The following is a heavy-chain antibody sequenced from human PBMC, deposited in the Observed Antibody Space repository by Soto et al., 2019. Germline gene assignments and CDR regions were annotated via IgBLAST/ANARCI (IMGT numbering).Heavy chain of an antibody. V-gene: IGHV1-69*01. Sequence: QVPLVQSGAEVKKPGSSVKVSCKASGGTFSSYAISWVRQAPGQGLEWMGGIIPIFGTANYAQKFQGRVTITADESTRTAYMELSSLRSEDTAVYYCARDNNVVVPAAMPRGYSRSWDYYYYGMDVWGQGTTVTVSS. J-gene: IGHJ6*02. CDR1: GGTFSSYA. CDR3: ARDNNVVVPAAMPRGYSRSWDYYYYGMDV. CDR2: IIPIFGTA. D-gene: IGHD2-2*01.